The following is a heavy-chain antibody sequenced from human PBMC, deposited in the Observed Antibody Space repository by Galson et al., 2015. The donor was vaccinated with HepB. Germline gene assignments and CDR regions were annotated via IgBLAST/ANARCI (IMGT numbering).Heavy chain of an antibody. D-gene: IGHD3-3*01. J-gene: IGHJ4*02. Sequence: SLRLSCAASGFTFSSHFMTWVRQPPGKGLEWVSAISYSGDKTYYADSVKGRFTISRDNSKSTLDLQMNSLTAADTAVYYCARDRGDFWSGYLFEYWGQGIPVTISA. V-gene: IGHV3-23*01. CDR2: ISYSGDKT. CDR3: ARDRGDFWSGYLFEY. CDR1: GFTFSSHF.